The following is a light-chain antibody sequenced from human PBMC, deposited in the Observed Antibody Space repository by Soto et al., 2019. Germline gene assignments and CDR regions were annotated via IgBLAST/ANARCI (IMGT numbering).Light chain of an antibody. Sequence: TQSPSTLSASVGDRVTLSCRASQSVSSSLAWYQQKPGQAPRLLIYGASTKATGIPARFSGSGSGTEFTLTISSLQSEDFAVYYCQQYNNWPPFTFGPGTKVDIK. CDR2: GAS. V-gene: IGKV3-15*01. CDR3: QQYNNWPPFT. J-gene: IGKJ3*01. CDR1: QSVSSS.